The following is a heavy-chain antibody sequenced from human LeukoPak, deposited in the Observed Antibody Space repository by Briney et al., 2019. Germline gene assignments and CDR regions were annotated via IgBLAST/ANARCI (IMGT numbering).Heavy chain of an antibody. V-gene: IGHV1-18*01. J-gene: IGHJ3*02. Sequence: GASVKVSCKASGYTFTTYGISWVRQAPGQGLEWMGWISAYNGNTNYAQRFQGRVTMTTDTSTNTAYMELRSLRSDDTAVYYCARDNRLYGDNDAFDIWGQGTVVTVSS. CDR2: ISAYNGNT. D-gene: IGHD4-17*01. CDR3: ARDNRLYGDNDAFDI. CDR1: GYTFTTYG.